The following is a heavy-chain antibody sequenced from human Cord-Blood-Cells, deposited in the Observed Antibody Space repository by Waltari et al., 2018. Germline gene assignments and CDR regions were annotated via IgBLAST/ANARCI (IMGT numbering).Heavy chain of an antibody. Sequence: EVQLVESGGGLVKPGRSLRLSCTASGFTFGVYAMSWFRQAPGKGLAWVGFIRSKAYGGTTEYAASVKGRFTISRDDSKSIAYLQMNSLKTEDTAVYYCTRENESAGYSSSWWGQGTLVTVSS. CDR2: IRSKAYGGTT. V-gene: IGHV3-49*05. D-gene: IGHD6-13*01. CDR1: GFTFGVYA. CDR3: TRENESAGYSSSW. J-gene: IGHJ4*02.